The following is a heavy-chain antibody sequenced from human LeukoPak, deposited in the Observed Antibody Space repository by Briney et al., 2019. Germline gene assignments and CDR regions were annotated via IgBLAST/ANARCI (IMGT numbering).Heavy chain of an antibody. J-gene: IGHJ4*02. V-gene: IGHV1-8*02. CDR3: ARGGYYDSSGQGHVHFDY. CDR2: MNPNSGNT. D-gene: IGHD3-22*01. CDR1: GYTFTSYG. Sequence: GASVKVSCKASGYTFTSYGISWVRQATGQGLEWMGWMNPNSGNTGYAQKFQGRVTMTRNTSISTAYMELSSLRSEDTAVYYCARGGYYDSSGQGHVHFDYWGQGTLVTVSS.